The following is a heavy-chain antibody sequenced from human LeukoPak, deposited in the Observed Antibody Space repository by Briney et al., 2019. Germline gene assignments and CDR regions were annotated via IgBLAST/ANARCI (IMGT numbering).Heavy chain of an antibody. Sequence: GGSLRLSCAASGFTFSSYAMSWVRQAPGKGLEWVSAISGSGGSTYYADSVKGRFTISRDNSKNTLYLQMNSLRAEDTAVYYCAEDLNPWIQLWYFDYWGQGTLVTVSS. V-gene: IGHV3-23*01. D-gene: IGHD5-18*01. J-gene: IGHJ4*02. CDR3: AEDLNPWIQLWYFDY. CDR1: GFTFSSYA. CDR2: ISGSGGST.